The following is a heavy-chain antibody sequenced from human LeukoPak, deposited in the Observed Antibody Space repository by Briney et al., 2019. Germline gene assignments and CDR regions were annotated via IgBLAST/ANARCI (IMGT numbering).Heavy chain of an antibody. J-gene: IGHJ4*02. Sequence: PGGSLRLSCVASGFTFSSYWMAWVRQAPGKGLEWVANIKQDESEKNYVDPVKGRFTISRDNAKNSLFLQMNSLRVEDTAVYYCARDVAGSLDYWGQGTLVTVSS. CDR2: IKQDESEK. V-gene: IGHV3-7*01. D-gene: IGHD1-26*01. CDR1: GFTFSSYW. CDR3: ARDVAGSLDY.